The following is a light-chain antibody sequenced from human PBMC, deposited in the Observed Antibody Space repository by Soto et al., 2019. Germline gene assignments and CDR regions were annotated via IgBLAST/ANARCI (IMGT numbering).Light chain of an antibody. CDR2: GAS. Sequence: EVVMTQSPVTLSVSPVEIATLSCMASQSVRSSVAWYQQKPGQAPRLLFYGASTRATGIPARFSGSGSGTEFTLTISSLQSEDVAVYYCQQYNNWPPITFGQGTRLEIK. J-gene: IGKJ5*01. CDR1: QSVRSS. V-gene: IGKV3-15*01. CDR3: QQYNNWPPIT.